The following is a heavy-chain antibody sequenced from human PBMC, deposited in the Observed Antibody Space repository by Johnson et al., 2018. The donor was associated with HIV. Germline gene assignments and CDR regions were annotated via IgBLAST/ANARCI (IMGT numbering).Heavy chain of an antibody. CDR3: AREEGTDICSRGDAFDI. Sequence: QMLLVESGGGVVQPGRSLRLSCAASGFTFSSYGMHWVRQAPGKGLEWVAVISNDGRNKDYADSVKGRFTMSRDNAKKSLYLQMNSLRAEDTAVYYCAREEGTDICSRGDAFDIWGQGTMVTVSS. V-gene: IGHV3-30*03. J-gene: IGHJ3*02. D-gene: IGHD2-15*01. CDR1: GFTFSSYG. CDR2: ISNDGRNK.